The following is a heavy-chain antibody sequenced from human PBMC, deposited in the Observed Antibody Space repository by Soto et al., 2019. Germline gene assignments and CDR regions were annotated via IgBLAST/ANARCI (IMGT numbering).Heavy chain of an antibody. CDR2: INQEGGQK. J-gene: IGHJ3*02. Sequence: EVRLVDSGGGLVQPGGSLRLSCAASGFTFSDFWMSWVRQVPGKGLEWVANINQEGGQKSSVDSVKGRFTISRDNAKNSLYLQMNNLRADDTAVYYCARGWIYGAFDIWGQGTMVTVS. CDR1: GFTFSDFW. V-gene: IGHV3-7*01. D-gene: IGHD5-12*01. CDR3: ARGWIYGAFDI.